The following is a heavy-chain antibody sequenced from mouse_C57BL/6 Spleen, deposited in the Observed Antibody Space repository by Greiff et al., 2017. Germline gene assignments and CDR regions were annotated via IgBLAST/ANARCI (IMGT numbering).Heavy chain of an antibody. CDR3: VRHDQGFAY. CDR1: GFSFNTYA. Sequence: EVHLVESGGGLVQPKGSLKLSCAASGFSFNTYAMNWVRQAPGKGLEWVARIRSKSNNYATYYADSVKDRFTICRDDSESVLYLQMNNLKTEDTAMYYCVRHDQGFAYWGQGTLVTVSA. V-gene: IGHV10-1*01. J-gene: IGHJ3*01. CDR2: IRSKSNNYAT.